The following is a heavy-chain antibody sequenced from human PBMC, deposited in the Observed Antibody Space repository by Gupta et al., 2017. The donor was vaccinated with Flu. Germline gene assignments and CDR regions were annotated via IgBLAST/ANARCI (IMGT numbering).Heavy chain of an antibody. CDR1: GFRFRSYW. Sequence: EEQLVESGGGLVQPGGSLRLSCAASGFRFRSYWMDWVRQAPGKGLEWVANRAADDTVKNYADSVKGRFTIARDDAKDSLYLQMNNLRDEDTGIYYCARNRGWQQFDYWGQGALVTVSS. CDR2: RAADDTVK. D-gene: IGHD5-24*01. J-gene: IGHJ4*02. CDR3: ARNRGWQQFDY. V-gene: IGHV3-7*01.